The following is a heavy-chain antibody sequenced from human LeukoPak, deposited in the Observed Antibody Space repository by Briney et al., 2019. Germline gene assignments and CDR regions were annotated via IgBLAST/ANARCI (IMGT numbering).Heavy chain of an antibody. J-gene: IGHJ4*02. CDR2: IKWNSGST. V-gene: IGHV3-20*04. D-gene: IGHD6-19*01. CDR1: GFTFDDYG. Sequence: GGSLRLSCAASGFTFDDYGMSWFRQSPGKGLEWVSGIKWNSGSTGYADSVKGRFTISRDNAKNSLYLQMNSLRAEDTALYYCAREDLTWGIAVAGTGVDYWGQGTLVTVSS. CDR3: AREDLTWGIAVAGTGVDY.